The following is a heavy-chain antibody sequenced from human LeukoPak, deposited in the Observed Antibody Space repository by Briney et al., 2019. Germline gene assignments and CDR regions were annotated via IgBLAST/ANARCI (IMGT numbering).Heavy chain of an antibody. D-gene: IGHD1-26*01. J-gene: IGHJ6*02. CDR2: IYYSGST. V-gene: IGHV4-31*03. CDR3: ARHSVVGATPTYYYYGMDV. Sequence: PSETLSLTCTVSGGSISSGGYYWSWIRQHPGKGLEWIGYIYYSGSTYYNPSLKSRVTISVDTSKNQFSLKLSSMTAADTAVYYCARHSVVGATPTYYYYGMDVWGQGTTVTVSS. CDR1: GGSISSGGYY.